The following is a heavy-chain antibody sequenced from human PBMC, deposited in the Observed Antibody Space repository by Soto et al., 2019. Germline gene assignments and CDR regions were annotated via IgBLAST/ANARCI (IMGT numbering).Heavy chain of an antibody. D-gene: IGHD6-19*01. CDR2: IYYSGST. CDR1: GGSISSYY. V-gene: IGHV4-59*01. J-gene: IGHJ4*02. Sequence: QVQLQESGPGLVKPSETLSLTCTVSGGSISSYYWSWIRHPPGKGLEWIGYIYYSGSTNYNPSLKSRVTLPVDTSKKQFSLKLSSVTAADTAVYYCARDLYSSGWYIWGQGTLVTVSS. CDR3: ARDLYSSGWYI.